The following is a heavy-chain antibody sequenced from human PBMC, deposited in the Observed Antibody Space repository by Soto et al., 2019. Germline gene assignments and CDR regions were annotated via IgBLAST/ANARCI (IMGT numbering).Heavy chain of an antibody. CDR3: ARPSHHYESTKTATVDWYFDL. J-gene: IGHJ2*01. Sequence: EVQLVQSGAEVKKPGESLKISCKGSGYSFTNYWIGWVRQMPGKGLEWMGIIYPGDSDTRYSLFFQGQVTISADKSISTAYLQWSSLKASDTAIYYCARPSHHYESTKTATVDWYFDLWGRGTLVTVSS. CDR2: IYPGDSDT. CDR1: GYSFTNYW. V-gene: IGHV5-51*01. D-gene: IGHD3-22*01.